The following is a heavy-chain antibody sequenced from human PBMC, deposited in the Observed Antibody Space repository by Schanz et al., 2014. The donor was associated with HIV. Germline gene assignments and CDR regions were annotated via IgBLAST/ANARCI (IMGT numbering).Heavy chain of an antibody. CDR3: ARDDVLDSLAS. J-gene: IGHJ5*02. V-gene: IGHV1-46*01. Sequence: QVQLVQSGAEVKKPGASVKISCEASGYIFPNYHIHWVRQAPGQGLEWMARINLGGGSAIYAQKFQGRVTITRDMSTSTAYMELTGLNPEDTAIYYCARDDVLDSLASWGQGTLVTVSS. D-gene: IGHD2-21*01. CDR1: GYIFPNYH. CDR2: INLGGGSA.